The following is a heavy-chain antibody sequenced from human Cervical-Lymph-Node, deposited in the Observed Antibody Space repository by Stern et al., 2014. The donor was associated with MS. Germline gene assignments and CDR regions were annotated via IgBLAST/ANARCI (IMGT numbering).Heavy chain of an antibody. Sequence: QVQLVESGPGLVKPSQTLSLTCTVSGGSISSDNYYCTWIRQHPGQGLERIGHIYYSGTTYYNPSLKSRVSITVDTSKNLFSLRLSSVTAADTAVYYCARDHFTTSLDVWGHGTTVTVS. J-gene: IGHJ6*02. CDR3: ARDHFTTSLDV. D-gene: IGHD2-2*01. CDR2: IYYSGTT. CDR1: GGSISSDNYY. V-gene: IGHV4-31*03.